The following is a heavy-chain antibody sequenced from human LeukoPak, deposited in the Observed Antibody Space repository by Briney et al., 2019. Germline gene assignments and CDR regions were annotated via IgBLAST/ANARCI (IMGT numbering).Heavy chain of an antibody. CDR2: ISSSSSTI. V-gene: IGHV3-48*01. CDR1: GFTFSSYS. CDR3: ARVPGYYDSSGLFDY. J-gene: IGHJ4*02. Sequence: GGSLRLSCAASGFTFSSYSMNWVRQAPGKGLEWVSYISSSSSTIYYADSVKGRFTISRDNAKSSLYLQMNSLRAEDTAVYYCARVPGYYDSSGLFDYWGQGTLVTVSS. D-gene: IGHD3-22*01.